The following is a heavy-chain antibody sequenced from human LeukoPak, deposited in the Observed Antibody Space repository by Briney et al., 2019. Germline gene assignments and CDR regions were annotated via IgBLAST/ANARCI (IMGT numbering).Heavy chain of an antibody. J-gene: IGHJ4*02. V-gene: IGHV3-30-3*01. CDR1: GFTFSSYA. CDR2: ISYDGSNK. Sequence: GRSLRLSCAASGFTFSSYAMHWVRQAPGKGLEWVAVISYDGSNKYYADSVKGRFTISRDNSKNTLYLQMNSLRAEDTAVYYCAKDNVVVVVAAAVGEIDYWGQGTLVTVSS. CDR3: AKDNVVVVVAAAVGEIDY. D-gene: IGHD2-15*01.